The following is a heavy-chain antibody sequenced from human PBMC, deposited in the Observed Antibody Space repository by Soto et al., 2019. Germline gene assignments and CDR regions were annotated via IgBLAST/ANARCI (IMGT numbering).Heavy chain of an antibody. J-gene: IGHJ5*02. D-gene: IGHD2-15*01. CDR1: GGSLSGYY. V-gene: IGHV4-34*01. CDR2: INRSGST. Sequence: QVQLQQWGAGLLKPSETLSLTCAVYGGSLSGYYWSWIRQPPGKGLEWIGEINRSGSTNYIPSLKSRVIISVDRSTSLFSLKLSSVTAADTAVYDCARGLLGGAATWGQGTLVTVSS. CDR3: ARGLLGGAAT.